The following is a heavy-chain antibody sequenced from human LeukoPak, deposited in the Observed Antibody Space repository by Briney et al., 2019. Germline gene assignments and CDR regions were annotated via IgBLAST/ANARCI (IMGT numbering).Heavy chain of an antibody. CDR3: ARDGMKVTIHYYYYYMDV. J-gene: IGHJ6*03. V-gene: IGHV3-53*05. Sequence: QSGGSLRLSCAASGFIVSNKYMTWVRQAPGKGLEWVSLIYSDGRTYYADSVRGRCTISRDNSKNTLYLQMNSLRAEDTAVYYCARDGMKVTIHYYYYYMDVWGKGTTVTVSS. D-gene: IGHD4-17*01. CDR1: GFIVSNKY. CDR2: IYSDGRT.